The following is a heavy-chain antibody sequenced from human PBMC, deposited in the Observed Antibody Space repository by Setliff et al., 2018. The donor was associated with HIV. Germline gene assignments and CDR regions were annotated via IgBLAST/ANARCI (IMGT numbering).Heavy chain of an antibody. Sequence: PSETLSLTCTVSGGSISSSSYYWGWIRQPPGKGLEWIGSIYYSGSTYYNPSLKSRVTISVDTSKNHLSLKLTSVTAADTGLYYCVFGLRFSPFDNWGQGTLVNVSS. J-gene: IGHJ4*02. CDR3: VFGLRFSPFDN. D-gene: IGHD5-12*01. CDR2: IYYSGST. V-gene: IGHV4-39*02. CDR1: GGSISSSSYY.